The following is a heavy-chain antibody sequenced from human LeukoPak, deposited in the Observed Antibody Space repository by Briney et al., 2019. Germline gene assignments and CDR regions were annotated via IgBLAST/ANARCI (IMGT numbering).Heavy chain of an antibody. Sequence: GGSLRLSCAASGFTVSSNYMSWVRQAPGKGLEWVSSISSSSSYIYYADSVKGRFTVSRDNSKNSLYLQMSSLTAADTAVYYCAKDRSIGTYYTFDHWGQGTLVTVSS. V-gene: IGHV3-21*04. J-gene: IGHJ4*02. CDR1: GFTVSSNY. CDR3: AKDRSIGTYYTFDH. D-gene: IGHD1-26*01. CDR2: ISSSSSYI.